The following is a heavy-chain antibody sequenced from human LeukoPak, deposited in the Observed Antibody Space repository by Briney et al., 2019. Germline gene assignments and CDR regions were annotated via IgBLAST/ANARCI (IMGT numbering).Heavy chain of an antibody. CDR1: GGSISSSSYY. V-gene: IGHV4-39*01. J-gene: IGHJ6*02. D-gene: IGHD3-3*01. Sequence: SETLSLTCTVSGGSISSSSYYWGWIRQPPGKGLEWIGNIYYSGSTYYNPSLKSRVTISVDTSKNQFSLKLSSVTAADTAVYYCARLYYDFWSGYFGGMDVWGQGTTVTVSS. CDR2: IYYSGST. CDR3: ARLYYDFWSGYFGGMDV.